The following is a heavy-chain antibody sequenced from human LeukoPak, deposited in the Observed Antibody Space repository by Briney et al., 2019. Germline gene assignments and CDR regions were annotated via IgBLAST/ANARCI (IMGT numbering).Heavy chain of an antibody. V-gene: IGHV1-18*01. CDR2: ISAYNGNT. Sequence: ASVKVSCKASGYTFTSYGIGWVRQAPGQGLEWMGWISAYNGNTNYAQKLQGRVTMTTDTSTSTACMELRSLRSDDTAVYYCARDRCSSTSCYADYWGQGTLVTVSS. J-gene: IGHJ4*02. CDR1: GYTFTSYG. D-gene: IGHD2-2*01. CDR3: ARDRCSSTSCYADY.